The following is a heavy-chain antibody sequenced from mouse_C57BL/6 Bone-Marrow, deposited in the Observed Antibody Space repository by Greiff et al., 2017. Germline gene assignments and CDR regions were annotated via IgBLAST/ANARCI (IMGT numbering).Heavy chain of an antibody. CDR1: GYTFTSYG. CDR3: ARQLRLRRKGAMDY. J-gene: IGHJ4*01. CDR2: IYPRSGNT. Sequence: QVQLKQSGAELARPGASVKLSCKASGYTFTSYGISWVKQRTGQGLEWIGEIYPRSGNTYYNEKFKGKATLTADKSSSTAYMALRSLTSEDSAVYFCARQLRLRRKGAMDYWGQGTSVTVSS. D-gene: IGHD3-2*02. V-gene: IGHV1-81*01.